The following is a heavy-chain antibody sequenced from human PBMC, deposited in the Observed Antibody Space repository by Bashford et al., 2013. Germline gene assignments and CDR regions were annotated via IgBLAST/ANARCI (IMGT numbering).Heavy chain of an antibody. J-gene: IGHJ4*02. Sequence: SVKVSCKASGGTFSSYAISWVRQAPGQGLEWMGGIIPIFGTANYAQKFQGRVTITADKSTSTAYMELSSLRSEDTAVYYCARDCDRGIVLMVYAIRGNFDYVGPGNPGHRLL. CDR2: IIPIFGTA. V-gene: IGHV1-69*06. D-gene: IGHD2-8*01. CDR1: GGTFSSYA. CDR3: ARDCDRGIVLMVYAIRGNFDY.